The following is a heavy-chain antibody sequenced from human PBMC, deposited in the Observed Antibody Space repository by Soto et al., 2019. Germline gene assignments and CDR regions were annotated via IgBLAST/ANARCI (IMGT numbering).Heavy chain of an antibody. V-gene: IGHV3-53*01. CDR1: GFTVSSNY. CDR3: ARDRGGEIDSGFDY. Sequence: PGGSLRLSCAASGFTVSSNYMSWVRQAPGKGLEWVSVIYSGGSTYYADSVKGRFTISRDNSKNTLYLQMNSLRAEDTAVYYCARDRGGEIDSGFDYWGQGTLVTVSS. J-gene: IGHJ4*02. CDR2: IYSGGST. D-gene: IGHD3-10*01.